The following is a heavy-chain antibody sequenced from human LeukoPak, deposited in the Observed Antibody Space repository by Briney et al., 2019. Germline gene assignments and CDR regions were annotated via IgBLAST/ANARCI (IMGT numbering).Heavy chain of an antibody. CDR3: ATHWSGYPDY. Sequence: ETLSLTCTVSGGSISSSSYYWGWVRQAPGKGLEWVSAISGSGGSTYYADSVKGRFTISRDNSKNTLYLQMNSLRAEDTAVYYCATHWSGYPDYWGQGTLVTASS. D-gene: IGHD3-3*01. V-gene: IGHV3-23*01. CDR1: GGSISSSSYY. J-gene: IGHJ4*02. CDR2: ISGSGGST.